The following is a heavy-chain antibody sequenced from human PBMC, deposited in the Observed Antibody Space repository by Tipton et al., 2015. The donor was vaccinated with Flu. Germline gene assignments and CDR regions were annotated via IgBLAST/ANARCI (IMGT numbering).Heavy chain of an antibody. J-gene: IGHJ3*01. Sequence: VKPSGTLSLICTVSGGSISGSEWWSWVRQPPGKGLEWIGEIYHSGSTNYNPSLKSGVTISVDKSKNHFTLKLRSVTAADTAVYYCATRNIHYFSDDRQASAFDVWGQGTMVTVSS. CDR3: ATRNIHYFSDDRQASAFDV. D-gene: IGHD2/OR15-2a*01. CDR1: GGSISGSEW. CDR2: IYHSGST. V-gene: IGHV4-4*02.